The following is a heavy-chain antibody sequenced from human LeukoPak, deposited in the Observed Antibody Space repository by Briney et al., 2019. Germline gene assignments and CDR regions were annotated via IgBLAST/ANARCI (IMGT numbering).Heavy chain of an antibody. CDR3: ARQGAFNY. J-gene: IGHJ4*02. CDR2: IYYSGST. CDR1: GGSISSSSYY. D-gene: IGHD3-16*01. V-gene: IGHV4-39*01. Sequence: PSETLSLTCTVSGGSISSSSYYWGWIRQPPGKGLEWIGSIYYSGSTYYNPPLKSRVTISVDTSKNQFSLKLSSVTAADTAVYYCARQGAFNYWGQGTLVTVSS.